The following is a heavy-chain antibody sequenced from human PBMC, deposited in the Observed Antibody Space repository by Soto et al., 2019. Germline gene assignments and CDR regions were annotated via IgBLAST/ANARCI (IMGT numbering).Heavy chain of an antibody. CDR2: INAGNGNT. V-gene: IGHV1-3*01. Sequence: ASVKVSCKASGYTFTSYAMHWVRQAPGQRLEWMGWINAGNGNTKYSQKFQGRVTITRDTSASTAYMELSSLRSEDTAVYYCARDTHYDFWSGRFDYWGQGTLVTVSS. J-gene: IGHJ4*02. D-gene: IGHD3-3*01. CDR3: ARDTHYDFWSGRFDY. CDR1: GYTFTSYA.